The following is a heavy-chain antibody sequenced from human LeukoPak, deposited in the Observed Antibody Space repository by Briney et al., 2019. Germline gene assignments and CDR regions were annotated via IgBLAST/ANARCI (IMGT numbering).Heavy chain of an antibody. V-gene: IGHV3-53*01. J-gene: IGHJ4*02. Sequence: GGSLRLSCAASGLTVSSNCMSWVRPAPGKGLEWVSFIYSGGSTYYTDSVKGRFTISRDNSKNTLYLQMNSIRAEDTAVYYCARRAGDYSHPYDYWGQGILVTVSS. CDR2: IYSGGST. CDR1: GLTVSSNC. CDR3: ARRAGDYSHPYDY. D-gene: IGHD3-22*01.